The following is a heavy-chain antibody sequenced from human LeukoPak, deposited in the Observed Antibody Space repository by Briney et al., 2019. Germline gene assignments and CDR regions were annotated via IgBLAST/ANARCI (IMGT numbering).Heavy chain of an antibody. CDR2: IYYSGST. V-gene: IGHV4-39*01. CDR1: GGSIGSSSYY. CDR3: ARHFYVVVPAAIPDYYYYMDV. D-gene: IGHD2-2*01. Sequence: SETLSLTCTVSGGSIGSSSYYWGWIRRPPGKGLEWIGSIYYSGSTYYNPSLKSRVTISLDTSKNQFSLKLSSVTAADTAVYYCARHFYVVVPAAIPDYYYYMDVWGKGTTVTVSS. J-gene: IGHJ6*03.